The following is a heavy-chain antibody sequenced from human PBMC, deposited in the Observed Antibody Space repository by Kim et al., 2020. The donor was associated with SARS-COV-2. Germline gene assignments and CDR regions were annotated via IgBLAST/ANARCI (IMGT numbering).Heavy chain of an antibody. CDR1: GGTFSSYA. CDR3: ARGRWLQPPLRLDY. Sequence: SVKVSCKASGGTFSSYAISWVRQAPGQGLEWMGGIIPIFGTANYAQKFQGRVTITADESTSTAYMELSSLRSDDTAVYYCARGRWLQPPLRLDYWGQGTLVTVSS. V-gene: IGHV1-69*13. D-gene: IGHD5-12*01. J-gene: IGHJ4*02. CDR2: IIPIFGTA.